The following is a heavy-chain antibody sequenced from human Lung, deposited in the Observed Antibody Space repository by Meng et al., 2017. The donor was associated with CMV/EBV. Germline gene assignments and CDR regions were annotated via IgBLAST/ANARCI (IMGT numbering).Heavy chain of an antibody. CDR3: ARDDYTNYVVDV. J-gene: IGHJ6*02. Sequence: GESLKISCAASGFTFSGYTMNWVRQAPGKGLEWVSCITSSSTYIYYAESVKGRFTISRDNAKNSLHLQMNSLRAEDTAVYYCARDDYTNYVVDVWGQGTTVTVS. D-gene: IGHD4-11*01. CDR1: GFTFSGYT. V-gene: IGHV3-21*01. CDR2: ITSSSTYI.